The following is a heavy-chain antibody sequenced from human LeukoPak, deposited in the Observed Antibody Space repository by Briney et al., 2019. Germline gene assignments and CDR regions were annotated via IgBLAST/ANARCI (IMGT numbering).Heavy chain of an antibody. D-gene: IGHD6-19*01. J-gene: IGHJ4*02. CDR1: GFTFSTYP. Sequence: LAGGSLRLSCAASGFTFSTYPISWVRQTPEKGLEWVGAIIGSGTNAYYPDSAKGRFTISRDNSKNTVYLQVNSLTVEDTAVYFCVTEQWLDSLPRFESWGQGTLVTVHS. CDR3: VTEQWLDSLPRFES. CDR2: IIGSGTNA. V-gene: IGHV3-23*01.